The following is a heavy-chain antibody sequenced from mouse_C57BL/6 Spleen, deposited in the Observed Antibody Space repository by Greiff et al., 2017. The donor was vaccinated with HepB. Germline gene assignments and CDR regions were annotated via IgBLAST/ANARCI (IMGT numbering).Heavy chain of an antibody. V-gene: IGHV1-82*01. CDR3: ARHYYFDY. J-gene: IGHJ2*01. CDR2: IYPGDGDT. Sequence: VKLQESGPELVKPGASVKISCKASGYAFSSSWMNWVKQRPGKGLEWIGRIYPGDGDTNYNGKFKGKATLTADKSSSTAYMQLSSLTSEDSAVYFCARHYYFDYWGQGTTLTVSS. CDR1: GYAFSSSW.